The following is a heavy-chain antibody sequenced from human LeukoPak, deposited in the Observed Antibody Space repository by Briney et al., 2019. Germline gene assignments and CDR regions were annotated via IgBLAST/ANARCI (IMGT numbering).Heavy chain of an antibody. CDR1: GYTFTSYD. J-gene: IGHJ4*02. Sequence: ASVKVSCKASGYTFTSYDINWVRQATGQGLEWMGWMNPNSGNTGYAQKFQGRVTMTRNTSISTAYMELSRLRPEDAAVYYCAKAPVTTCRGAYCYPFDYWGQGTLVTVSS. CDR3: AKAPVTTCRGAYCYPFDY. V-gene: IGHV1-8*01. D-gene: IGHD2-21*01. CDR2: MNPNSGNT.